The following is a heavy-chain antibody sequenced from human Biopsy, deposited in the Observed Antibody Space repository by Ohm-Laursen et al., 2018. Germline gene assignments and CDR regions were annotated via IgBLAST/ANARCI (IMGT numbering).Heavy chain of an antibody. D-gene: IGHD4-17*01. CDR2: ISSDGST. V-gene: IGHV3-74*01. CDR1: GFIFSRSW. J-gene: IGHJ4*02. CDR3: ATDHYGSINY. Sequence: SLRLSCAASGFIFSRSWMRWVRQAPGKGLVWVSCISSDGSTTYAVSVKGRFTISRDNAKNTAYLQMNSLRADDTALYYCATDHYGSINYWGQGTLVTVSS.